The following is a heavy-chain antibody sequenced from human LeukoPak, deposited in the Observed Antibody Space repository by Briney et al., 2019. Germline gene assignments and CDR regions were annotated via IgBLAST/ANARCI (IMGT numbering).Heavy chain of an antibody. Sequence: ASVKVSCKASGGTFSSYAISWVRQAPGQGLEWMGWMNPNSGNTGYAQKFQGRVTMTRNTSISTAYMELSSLRSEDTAVYYCARGRRYFDWLYPNDYWGQGTLVTVSS. CDR1: GGTFSSYA. J-gene: IGHJ4*02. V-gene: IGHV1-8*02. CDR2: MNPNSGNT. CDR3: ARGRRYFDWLYPNDY. D-gene: IGHD3-9*01.